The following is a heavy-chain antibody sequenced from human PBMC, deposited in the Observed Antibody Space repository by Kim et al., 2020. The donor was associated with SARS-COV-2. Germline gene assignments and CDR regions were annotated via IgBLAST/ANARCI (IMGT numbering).Heavy chain of an antibody. Sequence: KGRFTISRDKSKNTLYLQMNSLRAEDTAVYYCARVVSSWPFYYYYGMDVWGQGTTVTVSS. J-gene: IGHJ6*02. D-gene: IGHD6-13*01. V-gene: IGHV3-30*07. CDR3: ARVVSSWPFYYYYGMDV.